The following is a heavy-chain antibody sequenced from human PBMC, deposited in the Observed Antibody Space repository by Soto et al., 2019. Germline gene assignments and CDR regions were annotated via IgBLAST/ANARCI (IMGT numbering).Heavy chain of an antibody. J-gene: IGHJ6*03. CDR3: ARGPVLLWFGELLSYYYYYMDV. CDR2: MNPNSGNT. D-gene: IGHD3-10*01. Sequence: ASVKVSCKASGYTFTSYYINWVRQATGQGLEWMGWMNPNSGNTGYAQKFQGRVTMTRNTSISTAYMELSSLRSEDTAVYYCARGPVLLWFGELLSYYYYYMDVWGKGTTVTVSS. V-gene: IGHV1-8*01. CDR1: GYTFTSYY.